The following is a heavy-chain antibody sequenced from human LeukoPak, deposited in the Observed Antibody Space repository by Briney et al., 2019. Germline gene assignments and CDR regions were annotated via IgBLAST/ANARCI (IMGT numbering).Heavy chain of an antibody. CDR2: IYHSGST. Sequence: SETLSLTCGVYGGSFSAYYWSWIRQPPGKGLEWIGEIYHSGSTNYNPSLKSRVTISVDKSKNQFSLKLSSVTAADTAVYYCARRYCSSTSCQVGWFDPWGQGTLVTVSS. J-gene: IGHJ5*02. CDR1: GGSFSAYY. V-gene: IGHV4-34*01. CDR3: ARRYCSSTSCQVGWFDP. D-gene: IGHD2-2*01.